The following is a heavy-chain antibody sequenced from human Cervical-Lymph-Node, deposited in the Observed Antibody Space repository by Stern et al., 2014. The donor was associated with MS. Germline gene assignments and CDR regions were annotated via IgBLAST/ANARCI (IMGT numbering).Heavy chain of an antibody. Sequence: VQLLESGGGVVQPGRSLTLSCAASGFSLSSMHWVRQAPGKGLEWVAVMSFVGGNKKYGDSVKGRFSISRDMANNTLFLQMNSLRPEDTAVYYCMGVGDAMHVWGQGTTVIVSS. CDR2: MSFVGGNK. CDR3: MGVGDAMHV. J-gene: IGHJ6*02. CDR1: GFSLSS. V-gene: IGHV3-30*03.